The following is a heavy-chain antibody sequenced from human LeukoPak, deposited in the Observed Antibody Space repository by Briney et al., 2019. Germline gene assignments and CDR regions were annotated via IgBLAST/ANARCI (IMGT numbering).Heavy chain of an antibody. CDR1: GFTFSSYA. Sequence: GGSLRLSCAASGFTFSSYAMSWVRQPPGKGLEWVSAISGSGGSTYYADSVKGRFTISRDNSKNTLYLQMHSLRAEDTAVYYCAILDDYGDPFRYWGQGTLVTVSS. J-gene: IGHJ4*02. D-gene: IGHD4-17*01. CDR3: AILDDYGDPFRY. V-gene: IGHV3-23*01. CDR2: ISGSGGST.